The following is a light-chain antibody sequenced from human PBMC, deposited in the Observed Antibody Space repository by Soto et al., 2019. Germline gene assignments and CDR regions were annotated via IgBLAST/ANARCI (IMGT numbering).Light chain of an antibody. V-gene: IGKV1-39*01. CDR3: QQPPYT. CDR2: ATS. J-gene: IGKJ3*01. Sequence: DIQMTQSPSTLPASVGDRVTITCRASQTPRTFLNWYQQKPGKAPKLLIYATSTLQSGVPSRFSGRDSGADFTLTINNLQPEDFATYYCQQPPYTFGPGTKVDIK. CDR1: QTPRTF.